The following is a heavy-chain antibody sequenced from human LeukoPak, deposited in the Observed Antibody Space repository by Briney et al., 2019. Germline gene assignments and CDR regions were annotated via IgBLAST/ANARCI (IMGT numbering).Heavy chain of an antibody. CDR2: INWNGGST. J-gene: IGHJ4*02. D-gene: IGHD3-22*01. CDR3: ARGNIRSSGYYLPPDY. CDR1: GFTFDDYG. V-gene: IGHV3-20*04. Sequence: SGRSLRLSCAASGFTFDDYGMSWVRQAPGKGLEWVSGINWNGGSTGYADSVKGRFTISRDNAKNSLYLQMNSLRAEDTALYYCARGNIRSSGYYLPPDYWGQGTLVTVSS.